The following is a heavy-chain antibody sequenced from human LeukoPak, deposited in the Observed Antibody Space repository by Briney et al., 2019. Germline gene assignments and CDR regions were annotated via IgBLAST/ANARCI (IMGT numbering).Heavy chain of an antibody. D-gene: IGHD3-10*01. CDR1: GFTFSSYD. Sequence: GRSLRLSCAASGFTFSSYDMHWVRQATGKGLEWVSAIGTAGDTYYPGSVKGRFTISRENAKNSLYLQMNSLRAGDTAVYYCARDNGRYYGSGFDLWGRGTLVTVSS. CDR3: ARDNGRYYGSGFDL. V-gene: IGHV3-13*01. J-gene: IGHJ2*01. CDR2: IGTAGDT.